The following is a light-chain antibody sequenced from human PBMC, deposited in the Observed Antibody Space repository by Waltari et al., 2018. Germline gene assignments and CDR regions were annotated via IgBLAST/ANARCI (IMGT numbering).Light chain of an antibody. Sequence: QSALTQPASVSGSPGQSITISCSGTDSDVGAYDFVSWYQQHPGKAPHLIIYEVSNRPSGFSNRFSASKSGNTASLTISGLQAEDEAEYYCSSYTTSSAPGVFGTGPGSPS. J-gene: IGLJ1*01. V-gene: IGLV2-14*01. CDR1: DSDVGAYDF. CDR2: EVS. CDR3: SSYTTSSAPGV.